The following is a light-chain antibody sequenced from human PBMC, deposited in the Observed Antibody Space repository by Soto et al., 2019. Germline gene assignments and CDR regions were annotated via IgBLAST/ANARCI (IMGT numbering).Light chain of an antibody. CDR1: QSVSSSY. CDR2: GAS. Sequence: EILFTQSPGTLSLSPGERATLSCRASQSVSSSYLAWYQQKPGQAPRLLIYGASSRANGIPDRFSGSGSGTDFTLTLSRLEPEDFAVYYCQQYGSSPPWTFGQGTKVDIK. CDR3: QQYGSSPPWT. J-gene: IGKJ1*01. V-gene: IGKV3-20*01.